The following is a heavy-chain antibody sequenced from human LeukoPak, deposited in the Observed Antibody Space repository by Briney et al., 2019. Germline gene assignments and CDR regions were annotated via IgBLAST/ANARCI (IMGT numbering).Heavy chain of an antibody. CDR2: IYHSGST. J-gene: IGHJ6*03. V-gene: IGHV4-38-2*02. D-gene: IGHD3-10*01. CDR1: GYSINNGYY. CDR3: ARDRLITMVRGVIRGGYYYYMDV. Sequence: SETLSLTCTVSGYSINNGYYWGWIRQPPGKGLEWIGSIYHSGSTYYKPSLQSRVTISVDTSKNQFSLKLSSVTAADTAVYYCARDRLITMVRGVIRGGYYYYMDVWGKGTTVTISS.